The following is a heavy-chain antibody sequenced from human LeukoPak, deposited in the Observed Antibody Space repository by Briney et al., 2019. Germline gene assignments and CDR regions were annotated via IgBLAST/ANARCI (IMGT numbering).Heavy chain of an antibody. D-gene: IGHD3-22*01. Sequence: PGGSLRLSCAASGFTFSDYYMSWIRQAPGKGLEWVSYISSSGSTIYYADSVKGRFTISRDNAKNSLYLQMNSLRAEDTAVYYCARTRYYDSSGYFYPGGYYFDYWGQGTLVTVSS. J-gene: IGHJ4*02. V-gene: IGHV3-11*01. CDR2: ISSSGSTI. CDR3: ARTRYYDSSGYFYPGGYYFDY. CDR1: GFTFSDYY.